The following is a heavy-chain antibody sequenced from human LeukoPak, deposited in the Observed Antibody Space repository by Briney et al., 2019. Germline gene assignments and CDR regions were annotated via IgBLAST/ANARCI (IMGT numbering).Heavy chain of an antibody. V-gene: IGHV3-11*06. CDR1: GLTLNDYY. J-gene: IGHJ4*02. D-gene: IGHD5-12*01. Sequence: GGSLRLSRAVSGLTLNDYYMSWIRQAPGKGLEWLSYISHTSSYTKYVDSVKGRFTISRDNAKNSLYLQMNNLRAGDTAVYYCASHGGHDYFDYWGQGTLVTVSS. CDR2: ISHTSSYT. CDR3: ASHGGHDYFDY.